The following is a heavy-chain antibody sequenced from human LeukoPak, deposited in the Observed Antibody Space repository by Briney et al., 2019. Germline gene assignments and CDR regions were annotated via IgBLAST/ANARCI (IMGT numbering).Heavy chain of an antibody. J-gene: IGHJ4*02. V-gene: IGHV4-4*02. Sequence: PSETLSLTCAVSGVSISSSTWWSWDRQPPGKGLEWIGEISHSASTNYSPSLKSRVTISVDKSKNQFSLNLSSVTAADTAVYYCARGDGSGTYYRYFDYWGQGTLVTVSS. CDR3: ARGDGSGTYYRYFDY. CDR1: GVSISSSTW. CDR2: ISHSAST. D-gene: IGHD3-10*01.